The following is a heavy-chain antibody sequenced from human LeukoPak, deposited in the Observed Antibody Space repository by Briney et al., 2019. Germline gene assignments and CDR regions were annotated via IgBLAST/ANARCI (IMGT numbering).Heavy chain of an antibody. Sequence: ASVKVSCKASGYTFTSYDINWVRQATGQGLEWMGWMNPNSGNTGYAQKFQGRVTITRNTSISTAYMELSSLRSEDTAVYYCARGPQWLVSQYFDYWGQGTLVTVSS. CDR2: MNPNSGNT. D-gene: IGHD6-19*01. J-gene: IGHJ4*02. V-gene: IGHV1-8*03. CDR1: GYTFTSYD. CDR3: ARGPQWLVSQYFDY.